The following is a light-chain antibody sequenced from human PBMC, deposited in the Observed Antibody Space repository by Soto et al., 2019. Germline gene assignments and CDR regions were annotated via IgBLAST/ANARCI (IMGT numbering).Light chain of an antibody. J-gene: IGKJ3*01. CDR2: DAS. CDR3: QQRSNWPPL. CDR1: QSVSSY. Sequence: EIVLTQSPATLSLSPGERATLSCRASQSVSSYLAWYQQKPGQAPRLLIYDASNRATAIPARFSGSGSGTDFTLTISSLAPEDFAVYYCQQRSNWPPLFGPGTKVDIK. V-gene: IGKV3-11*01.